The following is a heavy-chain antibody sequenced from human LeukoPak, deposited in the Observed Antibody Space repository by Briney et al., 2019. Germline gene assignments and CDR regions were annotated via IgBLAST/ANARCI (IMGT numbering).Heavy chain of an antibody. CDR1: GGSISSYH. D-gene: IGHD6-19*01. CDR3: ARYSVADNKHFDV. J-gene: IGHJ4*02. V-gene: IGHV4-59*08. CDR2: IYYSGST. Sequence: SETLSLTCIVSGGSISSYHWSWIRQPPGKGLEWIGNIYYSGSTNYNPSLKSRVTISVDTSKNQFSLKLTSVTAADTAVYYCARYSVADNKHFDVWGQGTLVTVSS.